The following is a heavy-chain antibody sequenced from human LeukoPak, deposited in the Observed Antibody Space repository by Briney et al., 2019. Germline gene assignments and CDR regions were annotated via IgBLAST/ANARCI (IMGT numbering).Heavy chain of an antibody. CDR1: GFTFSSYG. D-gene: IGHD3-10*01. CDR3: ARGPGSYYHMDV. Sequence: PGGSLRLSCAASGFTFSSYGMHWVRQAPGKGLEWVAVIWSDGINKYYADSVKGRFSISRDNSKNTLYLQMNSLRVEDTGIYYCARGPGSYYHMDVWGKGTTVIVSS. CDR2: IWSDGINK. J-gene: IGHJ6*03. V-gene: IGHV3-33*01.